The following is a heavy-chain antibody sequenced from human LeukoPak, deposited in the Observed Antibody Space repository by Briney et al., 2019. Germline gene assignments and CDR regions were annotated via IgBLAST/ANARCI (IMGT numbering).Heavy chain of an antibody. V-gene: IGHV5-10-1*01. D-gene: IGHD2-21*01. CDR1: GYSFTSYW. Sequence: GESLKISCKGSGYSFTSYWISWVRQMPGKGLEWMGRIDPSDSYTNYSPSFQGHVTISADESISTAYLQWSSLKASDTAMYYCARHGAPIPDFDYWGQGTLVTVSS. CDR3: ARHGAPIPDFDY. J-gene: IGHJ4*02. CDR2: IDPSDSYT.